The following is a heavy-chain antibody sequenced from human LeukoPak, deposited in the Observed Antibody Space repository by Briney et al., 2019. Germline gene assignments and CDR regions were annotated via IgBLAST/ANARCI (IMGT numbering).Heavy chain of an antibody. CDR3: ARDSGVWFGELDFDY. CDR2: ISSSSTI. CDR1: GFTFSSYS. J-gene: IGHJ4*02. D-gene: IGHD3-10*01. V-gene: IGHV3-48*02. Sequence: GGSLRLSCAASGFTFSSYSMNWGRQAPGKGREGGSYISSSSTIYYADSVKGRFTISRDNAKNSLYLQMNSLRDEDTAVYYCARDSGVWFGELDFDYWGQGTLVTVSS.